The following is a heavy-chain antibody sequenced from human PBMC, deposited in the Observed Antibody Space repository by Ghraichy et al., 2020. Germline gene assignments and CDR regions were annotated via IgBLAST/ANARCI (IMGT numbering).Heavy chain of an antibody. D-gene: IGHD5/OR15-5a*01. CDR1: GFTFRNYA. V-gene: IGHV3-23*01. Sequence: LSLTCEASGFTFRNYAMAWVRQAPGKGLEWVSAITAGGGQTHYADSVKGRFTISRDNSKNTLYLQMNSLRAEDTAIYNCAQGSGDSVYGFYNWGQGSLVTVSS. J-gene: IGHJ4*02. CDR2: ITAGGGQT. CDR3: AQGSGDSVYGFYN.